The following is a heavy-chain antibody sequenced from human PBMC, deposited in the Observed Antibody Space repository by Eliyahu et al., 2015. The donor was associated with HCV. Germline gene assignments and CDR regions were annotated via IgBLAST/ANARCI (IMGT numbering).Heavy chain of an antibody. J-gene: IGHJ4*02. Sequence: RFTISRDDSKNTLYLQMNSLKTEDTAVYYCTTDGYCTNGVCFLWGQGTLVTVSS. D-gene: IGHD2-8*01. V-gene: IGHV3-15*01. CDR3: TTDGYCTNGVCFL.